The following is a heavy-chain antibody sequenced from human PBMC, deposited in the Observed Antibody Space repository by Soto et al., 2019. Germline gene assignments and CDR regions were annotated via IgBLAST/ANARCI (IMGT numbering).Heavy chain of an antibody. CDR2: LSGSGANT. Sequence: EVQLLESGGDLVQPGGSLRLSCAASGFTFSSYAMTWVRQSPGKGLEWVAALSGSGANTYYADSVKGRFTISRDNPQNTLYLLMNSLRAEDTAVYYCAKGRKTVTTGGFDYWGQVTLVTVSS. CDR3: AKGRKTVTTGGFDY. J-gene: IGHJ4*02. D-gene: IGHD1-26*01. V-gene: IGHV3-23*01. CDR1: GFTFSSYA.